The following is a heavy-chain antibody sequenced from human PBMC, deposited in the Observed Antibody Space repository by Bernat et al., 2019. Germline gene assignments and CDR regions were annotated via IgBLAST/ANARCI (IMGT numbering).Heavy chain of an antibody. J-gene: IGHJ2*01. CDR3: ASEDRVWAWYFDL. CDR2: IWYDGSNK. CDR1: GFTFSSYG. V-gene: IGHV3-33*01. D-gene: IGHD3-10*01. Sequence: QVQLVESGGGVVQPGRSLRLSCAASGFTFSSYGMHWVRQAPGKGLEWVAVIWYDGSNKYYADSVKGRFTISRDNPKNTLYLQMNSLRAEDTAVYYCASEDRVWAWYFDLWGRGTLVTVSS.